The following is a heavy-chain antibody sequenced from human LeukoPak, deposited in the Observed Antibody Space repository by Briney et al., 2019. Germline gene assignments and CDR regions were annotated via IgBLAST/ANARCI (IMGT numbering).Heavy chain of an antibody. Sequence: PRGSLRLSCAASGFTFDDYGMSWVRQAPGKGLEWVSGINWNGGWTGYADSVKGRFTIARDNAKNSLYLVMNSLRAEDTAFYYCARVQDRYYSGSGFDYWGQGTLVTVSS. CDR1: GFTFDDYG. CDR2: INWNGGWT. V-gene: IGHV3-20*04. CDR3: ARVQDRYYSGSGFDY. J-gene: IGHJ4*02. D-gene: IGHD3-10*01.